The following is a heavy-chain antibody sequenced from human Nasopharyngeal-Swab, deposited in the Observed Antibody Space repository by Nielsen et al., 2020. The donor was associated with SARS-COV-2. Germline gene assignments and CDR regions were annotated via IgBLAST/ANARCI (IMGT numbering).Heavy chain of an antibody. CDR2: IIPIFGTA. CDR3: ARGFWGRTTGTTRYDAFDI. J-gene: IGHJ3*02. D-gene: IGHD1-1*01. Sequence: QAPGQGLEWMGGIIPIFGTANYAQKFQGRVTITADESTSTAYMELSSLRSEDTAVYYCARGFWGRTTGTTRYDAFDIWGQGTMVIVSS. V-gene: IGHV1-69*01.